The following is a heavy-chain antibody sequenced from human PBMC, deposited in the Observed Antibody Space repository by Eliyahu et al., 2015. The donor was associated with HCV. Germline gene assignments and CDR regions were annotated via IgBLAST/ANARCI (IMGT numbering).Heavy chain of an antibody. CDR2: IRSKAYGGTA. CDR1: GFXFGXXG. J-gene: IGHJ4*02. Sequence: EVQLVESGGGLVQPGRSLRLSCTASGFXFGXXGXXGVRQAPGKGLGWVGFIRSKAYGGTAQYAASLKGRFSISREDTRSIAYLQMNSLTTEDTAVYYCTRGRILQYQLLISSSSDYWGQGTLVTVSS. D-gene: IGHD2-2*01. V-gene: IGHV3-49*04. CDR3: TRGRILQYQLLISSSSDY.